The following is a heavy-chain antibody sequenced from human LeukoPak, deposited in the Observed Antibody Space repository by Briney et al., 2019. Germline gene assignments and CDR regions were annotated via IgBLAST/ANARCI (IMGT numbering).Heavy chain of an antibody. CDR2: INPNSGDT. D-gene: IGHD2-2*01. V-gene: IGHV1-2*06. CDR1: GYTFTGYH. CDR3: ARDYCSSTSCLFDY. Sequence: GASVTVSCTASGYTFTGYHMHWVRQAPGQGLEWMGRINPNSGDTNYAQKFQGRVTMTRDTSISTAYMDLSRLRSDDTAVYYCARDYCSSTSCLFDYWGQGTLVTVSS. J-gene: IGHJ4*02.